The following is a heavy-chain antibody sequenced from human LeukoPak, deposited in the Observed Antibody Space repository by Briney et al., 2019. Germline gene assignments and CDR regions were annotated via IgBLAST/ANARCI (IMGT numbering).Heavy chain of an antibody. CDR1: GGSSNSTNYY. D-gene: IGHD1-1*01. CDR3: ARRYNWNDRWD. J-gene: IGHJ4*02. CDR2: IYYSGST. V-gene: IGHV4-39*07. Sequence: PGTLSGTCTVSGGSSNSTNYYWGWIRQPPGNGLEWIGSIYYSGSTYYNPSLKSRLTISPDTSKNQFSLRLSSVTAADTACYYGARRYNWNDRWDWGQGTMVTVSP.